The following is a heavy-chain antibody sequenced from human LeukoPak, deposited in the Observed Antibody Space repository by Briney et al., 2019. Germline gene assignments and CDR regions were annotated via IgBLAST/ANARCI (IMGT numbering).Heavy chain of an antibody. V-gene: IGHV4-31*03. Sequence: PSETLSLTCTVSGGSISSGGYYWSWIRQHPGKGLEWIGYIYYSGTTYYSPSLKRRVTISVDTSKNQFSLRMSSVTAADTAVYYCARDYRLRWYDSWGQGTLVSVSS. CDR1: GGSISSGGYY. CDR2: IYYSGTT. J-gene: IGHJ5*01. CDR3: ARDYRLRWYDS. D-gene: IGHD4-17*01.